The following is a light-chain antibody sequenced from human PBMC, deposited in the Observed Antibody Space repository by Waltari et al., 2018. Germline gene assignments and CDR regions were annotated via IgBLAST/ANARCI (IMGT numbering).Light chain of an antibody. J-gene: IGKJ4*01. CDR2: ATS. Sequence: IQMTQSPSSLSGFVGDSVTISCRASQDITNALAWYQHKLGRAPKLLIYATSKLEGGVPARFSGRGSGTTYTLTIDSLQSDDSASYFCQQYFSVPLTFGGGSKIEI. CDR1: QDITNA. CDR3: QQYFSVPLT. V-gene: IGKV1-NL1*01.